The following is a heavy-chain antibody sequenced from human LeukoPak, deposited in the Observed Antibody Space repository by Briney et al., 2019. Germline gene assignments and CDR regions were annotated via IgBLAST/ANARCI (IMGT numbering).Heavy chain of an antibody. CDR2: ISSDGSST. J-gene: IGHJ6*02. CDR1: TFTFSSYW. Sequence: PGGSLRLSCAASTFTFSSYWMHWVRQVPGKGLVWVSHISSDGSSTTYADSVKGRFTISRDNAKNTLYLQMDSLRAEDTAVYYCARDWSYAMDVWGQGTTVTVSS. V-gene: IGHV3-74*01. D-gene: IGHD2-8*02. CDR3: ARDWSYAMDV.